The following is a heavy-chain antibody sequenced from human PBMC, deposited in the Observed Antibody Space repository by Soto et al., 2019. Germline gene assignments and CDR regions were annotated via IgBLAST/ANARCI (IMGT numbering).Heavy chain of an antibody. CDR3: ASARSSVETLAD. D-gene: IGHD2-2*01. CDR2: ISSGSSYI. J-gene: IGHJ4*02. V-gene: IGHV3-21*01. CDR1: GFTFSTYN. Sequence: PGGSLRLSCAASGFTFSTYNMNWVRQAPGKGLEWVSSISSGSSYIYYADSVRGRFTVSRDNAKNSLYLQMNSLRAEDTAVYYGASARSSVETLADWGKGTPVTVYS.